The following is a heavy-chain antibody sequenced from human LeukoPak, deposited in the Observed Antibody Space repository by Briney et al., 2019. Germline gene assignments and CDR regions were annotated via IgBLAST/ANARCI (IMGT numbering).Heavy chain of an antibody. CDR1: GFSVSSDH. V-gene: IGHV3-66*01. CDR2: FYSGGTT. Sequence: GGSLRLSCAGSGFSVSSDHMSWVRQAPGKGLEWISVFYSGGTTDYADSVKGRFTISRDNFKNTLFLQMNSLRAEDKAVYYCARDHNSPRHLGYWGQGTLVTVSS. D-gene: IGHD2/OR15-2a*01. CDR3: ARDHNSPRHLGY. J-gene: IGHJ4*02.